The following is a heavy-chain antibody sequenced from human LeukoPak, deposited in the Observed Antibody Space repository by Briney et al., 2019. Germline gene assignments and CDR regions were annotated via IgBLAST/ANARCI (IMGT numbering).Heavy chain of an antibody. Sequence: PSETLSLTCTVSGGSISSYNWSWIRQPPGKGLEWIGYIYYSGSTNYNPSLKSRVTISVDTSKNQFSLKLSSVTAADTAVYYCARHGGNSRDAFDIWGQGTMVTVSS. CDR2: IYYSGST. CDR1: GGSISSYN. CDR3: ARHGGNSRDAFDI. V-gene: IGHV4-59*08. J-gene: IGHJ3*02. D-gene: IGHD4-23*01.